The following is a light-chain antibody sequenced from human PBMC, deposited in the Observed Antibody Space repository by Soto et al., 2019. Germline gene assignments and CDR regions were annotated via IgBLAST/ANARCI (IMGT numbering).Light chain of an antibody. CDR2: GAS. CDR1: QSVSSSY. CDR3: QQYGSSPLT. V-gene: IGKV3-20*01. Sequence: EIVLTQSPGTLALSPGERATLPCRASQSVSSSYLAWYQQKPGQAPRLLIYGASSRATGIPDRFSGSGSGTDFSLTISRLEPEDFAVYYCQQYGSSPLTLGGGTKVEIK. J-gene: IGKJ4*01.